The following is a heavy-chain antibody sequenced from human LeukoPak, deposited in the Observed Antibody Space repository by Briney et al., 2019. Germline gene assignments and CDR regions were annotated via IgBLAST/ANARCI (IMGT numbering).Heavy chain of an antibody. CDR1: GYTFTGYY. CDR2: INPNSGGT. D-gene: IGHD2-2*01. J-gene: IGHJ4*02. V-gene: IGHV1-2*02. Sequence: ASVKVSCKASGYTFTGYYMHWVRQAPGQGLEWMGWINPNSGGTNYAQKFQGRVTMTRDTSISTAYMELSRLRSDDTAVYYCARDRLAGGIVVVPAAPGDYWGQGTLVTVSS. CDR3: ARDRLAGGIVVVPAAPGDY.